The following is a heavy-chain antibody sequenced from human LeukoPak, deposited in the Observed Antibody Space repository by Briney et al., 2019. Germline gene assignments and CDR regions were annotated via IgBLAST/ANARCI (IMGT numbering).Heavy chain of an antibody. CDR2: INPNSGDT. J-gene: IGHJ4*02. Sequence: ASVKVSCKPSGYTFTGYYMHWVRQAPGQGLEWMGWINPNSGDTNYAQKFQGRVTMTRDTSISTAYMELSRLRSDDTAVYYCARGSYGSPYDFDYWGQGTLVTVSS. CDR1: GYTFTGYY. CDR3: ARGSYGSPYDFDY. V-gene: IGHV1-2*02. D-gene: IGHD1-26*01.